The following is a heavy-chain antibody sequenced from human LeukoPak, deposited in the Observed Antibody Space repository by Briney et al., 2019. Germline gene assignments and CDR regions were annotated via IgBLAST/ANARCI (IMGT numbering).Heavy chain of an antibody. CDR1: GGSFTGLY. CDR3: LVAAAALGSQH. Sequence: SETLSLTCAVTGGSFTGLYWNWLRQPPGKGLEWIGEINHSGSTSYNPSLKSRVTISVDSSRNQFFLKLSSMTAADTAVYYCLVAAAALGSQHWGQGTLVTVSS. D-gene: IGHD6-13*01. J-gene: IGHJ1*01. CDR2: INHSGST. V-gene: IGHV4-34*01.